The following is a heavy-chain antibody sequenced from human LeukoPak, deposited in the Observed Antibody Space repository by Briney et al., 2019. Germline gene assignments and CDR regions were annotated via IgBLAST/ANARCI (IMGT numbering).Heavy chain of an antibody. CDR2: ISGSGGST. D-gene: IGHD1-26*01. CDR1: GFTFSSYA. CDR3: AKEWELRGPYYYGMDV. V-gene: IGHV3-23*01. J-gene: IGHJ6*02. Sequence: GGSLRLSCAASGFTFSSYAMSWVRQAPGKGLEWVSAISGSGGSTYYADSEKGRFTISRDNSKNTLYLQMNSLRAEDTAVYYCAKEWELRGPYYYGMDVWGQGTTVTVSS.